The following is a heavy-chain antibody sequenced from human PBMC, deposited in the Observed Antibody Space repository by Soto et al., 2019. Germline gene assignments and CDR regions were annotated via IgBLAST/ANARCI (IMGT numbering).Heavy chain of an antibody. CDR2: ISYSGTT. Sequence: QVQLQESGPGLVKPSQTLSLTCSVSGDSLTSPGYYWSWVRQYPGRALEWIGYISYSGTTYSSPSLKCRLTISLDTSKNQFSVSLTSVTASDTAVYFCARANWVSVDFDTYYFDYWGRGTLVTVSS. D-gene: IGHD7-27*01. J-gene: IGHJ4*02. CDR3: ARANWVSVDFDTYYFDY. CDR1: GDSLTSPGYY. V-gene: IGHV4-31*03.